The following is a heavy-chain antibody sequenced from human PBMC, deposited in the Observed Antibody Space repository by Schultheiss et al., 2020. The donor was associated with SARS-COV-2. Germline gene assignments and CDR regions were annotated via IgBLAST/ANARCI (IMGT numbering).Heavy chain of an antibody. CDR3: AREVDDAFDI. CDR1: GFTVSSNY. J-gene: IGHJ3*02. Sequence: GGSLRLSCAASGFTVSSNYMSWVRQAPGKGLEWVAVISYDGSNKYYADSVKGRFTISRDNSKNTLYLQMNSLRAEDTAVYYCAREVDDAFDIWGQGTMVTVSS. V-gene: IGHV3-30*03. CDR2: ISYDGSNK.